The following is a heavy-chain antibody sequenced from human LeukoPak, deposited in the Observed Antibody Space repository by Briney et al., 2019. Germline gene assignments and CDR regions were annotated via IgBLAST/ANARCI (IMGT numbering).Heavy chain of an antibody. V-gene: IGHV1-46*01. Sequence: ASVKVSCKTSGYTFTSYYMHWVRLAPGQGPEWMGIIDPNNGGTSYAQELHGRVIMTRDLSTSTVYMELSSLRSEDTAVYYCARGADIARPDAFSIWGQGTMVSVSS. CDR3: ARGADIARPDAFSI. J-gene: IGHJ3*02. CDR1: GYTFTSYY. CDR2: IDPNNGGT. D-gene: IGHD5-12*01.